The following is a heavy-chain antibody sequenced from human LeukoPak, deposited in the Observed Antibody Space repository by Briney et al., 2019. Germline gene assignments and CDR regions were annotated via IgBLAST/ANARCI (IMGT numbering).Heavy chain of an antibody. D-gene: IGHD2-2*01. CDR1: GYTFSSYG. CDR3: ASYQLLHFDY. CDR2: ISAYNGNT. Sequence: DTVKVSCKASGYTFSSYGISWVRQAPGQGVEGMGWISAYNGNTNYAQKLQSRVTMTTDTSKSKDYMELSRLRADDTGVYYCASYQLLHFDYWGQGTLVTVSS. V-gene: IGHV1-18*01. J-gene: IGHJ4*02.